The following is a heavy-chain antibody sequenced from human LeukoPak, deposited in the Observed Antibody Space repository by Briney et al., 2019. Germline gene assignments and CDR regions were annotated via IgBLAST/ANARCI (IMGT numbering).Heavy chain of an antibody. Sequence: SETLSLTCPVYGASISSYYRSWVRHPDGKGLEWIGPTSTSGTTFCNPSLKSRVTILVYTSKNHFSLKLSSVTAADTAVYYCSRERCNIQRWYYYYGMDVWGQGTTVTVSS. V-gene: IGHV4-4*07. CDR2: TSTSGTT. CDR1: GASISSYY. CDR3: SRERCNIQRWYYYYGMDV. D-gene: IGHD5-18*01. J-gene: IGHJ6*02.